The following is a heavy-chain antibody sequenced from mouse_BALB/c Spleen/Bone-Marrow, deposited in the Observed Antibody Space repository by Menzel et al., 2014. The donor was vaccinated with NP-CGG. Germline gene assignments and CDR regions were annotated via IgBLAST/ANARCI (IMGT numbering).Heavy chain of an antibody. CDR2: IDPANGNT. J-gene: IGHJ1*01. CDR1: GFNIKDTY. D-gene: IGHD1-1*01. V-gene: IGHV14-3*02. CDR3: ARGYGSSYGTVYDDV. Sequence: EVKLLESGAELVKPGASVKLSCTASGFNIKDTYMHWVKQRPEQGLEWIGRIDPANGNTKYDPKFQGKATITADTSSNTAYLQLSSLTSEDTAVYYCARGYGSSYGTVYDDVWGAGTTVLVAS.